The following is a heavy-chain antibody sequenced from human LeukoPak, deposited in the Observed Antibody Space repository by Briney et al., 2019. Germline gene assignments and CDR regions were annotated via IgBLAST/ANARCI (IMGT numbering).Heavy chain of an antibody. J-gene: IGHJ4*02. V-gene: IGHV4-34*01. Sequence: SETLSLTCAVYGGSFSNYYWSWIRQPPGKGLEWIGKINHSGSTNYNPSLKSRVTISVDTSKNQFSLKLSSVTAADTAVYYCARGETGYCSGGSCYEVSAFDYWGQGTLVTVSS. CDR2: INHSGST. D-gene: IGHD2-15*01. CDR3: ARGETGYCSGGSCYEVSAFDY. CDR1: GGSFSNYY.